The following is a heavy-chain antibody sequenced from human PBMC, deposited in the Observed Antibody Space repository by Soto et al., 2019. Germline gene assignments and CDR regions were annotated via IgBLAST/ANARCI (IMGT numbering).Heavy chain of an antibody. CDR1: GFTFTSSA. CDR3: AAQGGDDILQLNYYYMDV. V-gene: IGHV1-58*02. D-gene: IGHD3-9*01. Sequence: ASVKVSCKASGFTFTSSAMQWVRQARGQRLEWIGWIVVGSGNTNYAQKFQERVTITRDMSTSTAYMELSSLRSEDTAVYYCAAQGGDDILQLNYYYMDVWGKGTTVTVSS. CDR2: IVVGSGNT. J-gene: IGHJ6*03.